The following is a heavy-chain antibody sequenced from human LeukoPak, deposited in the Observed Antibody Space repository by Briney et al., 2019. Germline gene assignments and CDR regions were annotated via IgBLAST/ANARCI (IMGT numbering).Heavy chain of an antibody. CDR2: IYYSGST. CDR3: ATHPSYDSSGPPESS. V-gene: IGHV4-59*08. D-gene: IGHD3-22*01. CDR1: GFTFSSYA. Sequence: GSLRLSCAASGFTFSSYAMSWVRQAPGKGLEWIGYIYYSGSTNYNPSLKSRVTISVDTSKNQFSLKLSSVTAADTAVYYCATHPSYDSSGPPESSWGQGTLVTVSS. J-gene: IGHJ4*02.